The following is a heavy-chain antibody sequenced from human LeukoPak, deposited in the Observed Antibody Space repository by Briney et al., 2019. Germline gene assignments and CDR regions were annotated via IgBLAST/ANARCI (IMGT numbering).Heavy chain of an antibody. J-gene: IGHJ4*02. Sequence: SETLSLTCTVSGGSIGSGDYYWSWIRQPPGKGLEWIGYIYYSGSTYYNPSLKSRVTISVDTSKNQFSLKLSSVTAADTAVYYCAGGYYYDSSGYMGPFDYWGQGTLVTVSS. D-gene: IGHD3-22*01. V-gene: IGHV4-30-4*01. CDR3: AGGYYYDSSGYMGPFDY. CDR2: IYYSGST. CDR1: GGSIGSGDYY.